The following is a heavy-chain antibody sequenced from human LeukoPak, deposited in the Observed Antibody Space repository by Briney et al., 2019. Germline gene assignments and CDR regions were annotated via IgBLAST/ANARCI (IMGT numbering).Heavy chain of an antibody. CDR3: ARSVAFYYFDY. J-gene: IGHJ4*02. Sequence: QSGGSLRLSCAASGFTFSSFAMHWVRQAPGKGLEWVSVLSYDGSNKYYADSVKGRFTISRDNSKNTLYLRMNSLRAEDTAVYYCARSVAFYYFDYWGQGTLVTVSS. D-gene: IGHD2/OR15-2a*01. CDR1: GFTFSSFA. V-gene: IGHV3-30-3*01. CDR2: LSYDGSNK.